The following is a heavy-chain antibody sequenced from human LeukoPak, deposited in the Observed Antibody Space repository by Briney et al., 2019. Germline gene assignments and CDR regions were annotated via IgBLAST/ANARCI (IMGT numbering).Heavy chain of an antibody. CDR3: VRDRAYFDSSGFYNLDY. D-gene: IGHD3-22*01. CDR2: IKQDGSEK. J-gene: IGHJ4*02. Sequence: GGSLRLSCASSGFTFSDYWMSWVRQAPGKGLEWVANIKQDGSEKYYVDSVKGRFTISRDNAKNSLYLQMNSLRAEDTAVYYCVRDRAYFDSSGFYNLDYWGQGTLVTVSA. V-gene: IGHV3-7*01. CDR1: GFTFSDYW.